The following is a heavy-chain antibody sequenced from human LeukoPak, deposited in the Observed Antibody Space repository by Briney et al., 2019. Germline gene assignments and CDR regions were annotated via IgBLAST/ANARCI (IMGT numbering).Heavy chain of an antibody. D-gene: IGHD3-22*01. J-gene: IGHJ4*02. V-gene: IGHV3-23*01. CDR2: ISGSGGST. CDR1: GFTFSSYA. Sequence: PGGSLRLSCAASGFTFSSYAMSWVRQAPGKGLEWVSAISGSGGSTYYADSVKGRFTISRDNSKNTLYLQMNSLRAEDTAVYYCAKDSRGYYYDSSGGRYFDYWGQRTLVTVSS. CDR3: AKDSRGYYYDSSGGRYFDY.